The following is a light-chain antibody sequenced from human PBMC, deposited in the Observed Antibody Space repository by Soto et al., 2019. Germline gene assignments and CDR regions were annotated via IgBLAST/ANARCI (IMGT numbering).Light chain of an antibody. CDR2: WAS. V-gene: IGKV4-1*01. CDR3: QQYYSTPLT. J-gene: IGKJ4*01. Sequence: DIVMTQSPDSLAVSLGERATINCKSSQSVLYSSNNKNYLAWYQQKPGQPPKLLIYWASTRESGVPDRFSGSGSGKDSTLTISSLQAEDVAVYYCQQYYSTPLTFGGGTKVEIK. CDR1: QSVLYSSNNKNY.